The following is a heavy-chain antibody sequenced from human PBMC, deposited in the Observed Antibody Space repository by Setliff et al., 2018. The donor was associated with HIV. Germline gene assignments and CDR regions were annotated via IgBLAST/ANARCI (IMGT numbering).Heavy chain of an antibody. D-gene: IGHD6-19*01. CDR3: ARVQWVVSSNVGLDY. CDR1: GYTFTSYG. J-gene: IGHJ4*02. Sequence: ASVKVSCKASGYTFTSYGISWLGQAPGQGLEWMGWISGYSGSTNYAQKFQGRVTMTTDTPTSTVYMELRSLRSDDTAVYYCARVQWVVSSNVGLDYWGQGTLVTVSS. CDR2: ISGYSGST. V-gene: IGHV1-18*01.